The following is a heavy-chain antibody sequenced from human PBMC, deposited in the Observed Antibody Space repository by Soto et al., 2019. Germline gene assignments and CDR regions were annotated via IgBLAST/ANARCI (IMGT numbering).Heavy chain of an antibody. CDR1: GGTFSRYS. CDR3: AREARDRETGLVPAAIDGMDV. CDR2: IIPIFGIA. Sequence: QVQLVQSGAEVKKPGSSVKVSCKASGGTFSRYSITWVRQAPGHGLEWIGRIIPIFGIASYAQKFQGRVTITADESTSSAYMELSSLRSADTAVYYCAREARDRETGLVPAAIDGMDVWGQGTTVTVSS. V-gene: IGHV1-69*08. D-gene: IGHD2-2*01. J-gene: IGHJ6*02.